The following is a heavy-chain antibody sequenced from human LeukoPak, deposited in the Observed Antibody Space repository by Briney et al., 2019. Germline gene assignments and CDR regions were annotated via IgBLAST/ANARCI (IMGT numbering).Heavy chain of an antibody. V-gene: IGHV3-21*01. D-gene: IGHD3-10*01. Sequence: GGSLRLSCAASGFTFSSYGMSWVRQAPGKGLEWVSSISSSSSYIYYADSVKGRFTISRDNAKNSLYLQMNSLRAEDTAVYYCLWDDMVRGVIGAWGQGTLVTVSS. CDR2: ISSSSSYI. CDR1: GFTFSSYG. J-gene: IGHJ5*02. CDR3: LWDDMVRGVIGA.